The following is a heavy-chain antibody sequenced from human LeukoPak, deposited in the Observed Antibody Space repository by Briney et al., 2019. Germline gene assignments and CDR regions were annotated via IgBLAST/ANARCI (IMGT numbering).Heavy chain of an antibody. CDR3: ARSRYCTNGVCHGAFDY. J-gene: IGHJ4*02. CDR2: IITIFGTA. CDR1: GGTFSSYA. D-gene: IGHD2-8*01. V-gene: IGHV1-69*05. Sequence: SVKVSCTASGGTFSSYAISWVRHPPGQGLEWMGGIITIFGTANNAQKFQGRVTITTAESTTTAYMKLSSMRSEATAVYYCARSRYCTNGVCHGAFDYWGQGTLVTVSS.